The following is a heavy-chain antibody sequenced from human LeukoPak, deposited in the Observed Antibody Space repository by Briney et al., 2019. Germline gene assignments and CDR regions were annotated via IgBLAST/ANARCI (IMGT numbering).Heavy chain of an antibody. V-gene: IGHV1-46*01. D-gene: IGHD1-26*01. J-gene: IGHJ3*02. CDR3: ATARRELLPYAFDI. Sequence: ASVKVSCKASGYTFTSYYMHWVRQAPGQGLEWMGIINPSGGSTSYAQKFQGRVTMTRDTSISTAYMELSRLRSDDTAVYYCATARRELLPYAFDIWGQGTMVTVSS. CDR1: GYTFTSYY. CDR2: INPSGGST.